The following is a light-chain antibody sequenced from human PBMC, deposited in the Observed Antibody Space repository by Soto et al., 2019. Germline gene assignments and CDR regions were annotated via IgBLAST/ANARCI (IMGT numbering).Light chain of an antibody. CDR2: DIS. J-gene: IGKJ2*01. V-gene: IGKV1-33*01. CDR3: QQYENLPYT. Sequence: DIQLTQSASSLSASVGDRVTINCQASQVITNYLNWYQQKPGKAPKLLIYDISTLEIGVPSRFGGSGSGTHFTFTINGLQPEDIATYYCQQYENLPYTFGQGTKLEI. CDR1: QVITNY.